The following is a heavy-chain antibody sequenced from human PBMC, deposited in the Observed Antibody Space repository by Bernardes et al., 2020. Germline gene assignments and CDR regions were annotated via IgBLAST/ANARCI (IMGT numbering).Heavy chain of an antibody. D-gene: IGHD4-17*01. CDR3: ARASGAGRSVTGPPYFDY. CDR1: GFTFSSYG. Sequence: GGSLRLSCAASGFTFSSYGMHWVRQAPGKGLEWVAVIWYDGSNKYYADSVKGRFTISRDNSKNTLYLQMNSLRAEDTAVYYCARASGAGRSVTGPPYFDYWGQGTLVTVSS. V-gene: IGHV3-33*08. CDR2: IWYDGSNK. J-gene: IGHJ4*02.